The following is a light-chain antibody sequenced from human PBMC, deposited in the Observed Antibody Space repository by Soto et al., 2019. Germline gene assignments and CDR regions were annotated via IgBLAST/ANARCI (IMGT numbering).Light chain of an antibody. CDR2: KDS. J-gene: IGLJ3*02. V-gene: IGLV3-25*03. CDR3: QSADSSGTYVGV. CDR1: ALPKQY. Sequence: SSELTQPPSVSVSPGQTARITCSGDALPKQYAYWYQQKPGQAPVLMIYKDSERPSGIPERFSGSSSGTTVTLTISGVQAEDEADYYCQSADSSGTYVGVFGGGTQLTVL.